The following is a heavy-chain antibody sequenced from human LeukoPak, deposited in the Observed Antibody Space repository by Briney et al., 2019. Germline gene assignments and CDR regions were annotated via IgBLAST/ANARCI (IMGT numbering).Heavy chain of an antibody. CDR1: GFTVSSHY. CDR2: IYTGGSI. J-gene: IGHJ4*02. Sequence: PGGSLRLSCAASGFTVSSHYMSWVGQAPGKGLEWVSVIYTGGSIQYADSVKGRFTISRDNSKNMVYLQMNSLRAEDTAVYYCAKNLGFVADCWGQGTLVTVSS. V-gene: IGHV3-53*01. D-gene: IGHD3-16*02. CDR3: AKNLGFVADC.